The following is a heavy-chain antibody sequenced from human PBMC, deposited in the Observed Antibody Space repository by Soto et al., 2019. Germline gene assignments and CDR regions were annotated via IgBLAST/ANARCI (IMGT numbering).Heavy chain of an antibody. V-gene: IGHV4-59*01. CDR3: ATYTESSGGPGIAARRYQVYDY. J-gene: IGHJ4*02. CDR2: IYYSGST. D-gene: IGHD6-6*01. CDR1: GGSISSYY. Sequence: PSETLSLTCTVSGGSISSYYWSWIRQPPGKGLEWIGYIYYSGSTNYNPSLKSRVTISVDTSKNQFSLKLSSVTAADTAVYYCATYTESSGGPGIAARRYQVYDYWGQGTLVTVSS.